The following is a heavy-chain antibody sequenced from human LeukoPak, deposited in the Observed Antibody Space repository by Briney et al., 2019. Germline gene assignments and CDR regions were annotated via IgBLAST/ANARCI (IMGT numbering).Heavy chain of an antibody. Sequence: GGSLRLSCAASGFSFSSYTMSWVRQAPGKGLVWVSRINTDGSSTTYADSVKGRFTISRDNAKNTLYLQMNSLRAEDTAVYYCARVGGAGAWFDYWGQGTLVTVPS. J-gene: IGHJ4*02. V-gene: IGHV3-74*01. CDR1: GFSFSSYT. CDR2: INTDGSST. CDR3: ARVGGAGAWFDY. D-gene: IGHD1-26*01.